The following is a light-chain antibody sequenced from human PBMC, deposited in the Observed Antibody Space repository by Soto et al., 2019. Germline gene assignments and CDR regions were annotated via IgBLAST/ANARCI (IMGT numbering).Light chain of an antibody. CDR1: QSVSSS. V-gene: IGKV3-15*01. CDR2: GAS. J-gene: IGKJ1*01. CDR3: QQYNNWWT. Sequence: EVVMTQSPATLSMSPGERATLSCRASQSVSSSLAWYQQKPGQAPRLLIYGASTRATDIPDRFSGSGSETEFTLTVSSLQAEDLAIYYCQQYNNWWTFGQGTKVEIK.